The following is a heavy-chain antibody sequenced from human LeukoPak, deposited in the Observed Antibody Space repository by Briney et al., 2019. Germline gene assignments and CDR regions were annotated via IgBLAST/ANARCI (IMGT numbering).Heavy chain of an antibody. CDR1: RFTFSSYG. J-gene: IGHJ5*02. Sequence: GRSLRLSCAASRFTFSSYGMHWVRQAPGKGLEWVAVISYDGSNKYYADSVKGRFTIYRDTCKNTMYLQMNSLRAEDTAVYYCAQEEGSYYGDYVRFDPWRQRTLVSDPS. V-gene: IGHV3-30*18. D-gene: IGHD4-17*01. CDR2: ISYDGSNK. CDR3: AQEEGSYYGDYVRFDP.